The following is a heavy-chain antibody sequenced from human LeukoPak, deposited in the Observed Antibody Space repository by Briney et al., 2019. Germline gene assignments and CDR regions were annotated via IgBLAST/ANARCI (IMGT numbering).Heavy chain of an antibody. CDR2: ISAYNGNT. V-gene: IGHV1-18*01. J-gene: IGHJ4*02. CDR3: ARDPSIAVAGPYYFDY. Sequence: ASVKVSCKASGYTFTSYGISWVRQAPGQGLEWMGWISAYNGNTNYAQKLQGRVTMTTDTSTSTAYMELRSLRAEDTAVYYCARDPSIAVAGPYYFDYWGQGTLVTVSS. D-gene: IGHD6-19*01. CDR1: GYTFTSYG.